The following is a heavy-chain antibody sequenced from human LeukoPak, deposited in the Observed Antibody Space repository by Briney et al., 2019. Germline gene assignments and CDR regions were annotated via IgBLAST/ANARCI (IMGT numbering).Heavy chain of an antibody. CDR1: GFTFGDYA. CDR2: IRRKANGGTT. D-gene: IGHD3-3*01. J-gene: IGHJ4*02. V-gene: IGHV3-49*04. Sequence: GGSLRLSCTASGFTFGDYAMSWVRQAPGKGPEWVGFIRRKANGGTTEYAASVKGRFTISRDDSKSIAYLQMNSLKPEDTAVYYCTSGLYYDSWSDLFDYWGQGTLVTVSS. CDR3: TSGLYYDSWSDLFDY.